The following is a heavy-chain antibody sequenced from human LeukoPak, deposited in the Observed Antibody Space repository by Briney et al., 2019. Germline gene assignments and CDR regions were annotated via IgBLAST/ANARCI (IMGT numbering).Heavy chain of an antibody. Sequence: GGSLRLSCAASGFIFRNYAMHWVRQAPGKGLEYVSAICSSGDKTYYGNSVRGRFTISRDNSKNTLFLQMGSLRAEETAVYYCVRVERGLAIDYWGQGTLVTVSS. CDR2: ICSSGDKT. CDR1: GFIFRNYA. V-gene: IGHV3-64*01. J-gene: IGHJ4*02. CDR3: VRVERGLAIDY. D-gene: IGHD5-12*01.